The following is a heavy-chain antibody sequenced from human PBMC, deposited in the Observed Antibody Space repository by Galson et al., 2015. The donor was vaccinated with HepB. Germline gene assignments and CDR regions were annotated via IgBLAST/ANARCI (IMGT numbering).Heavy chain of an antibody. CDR1: GFTLISHD. V-gene: IGHV3-13*04. CDR2: IGIAGDI. Sequence: SLRLSCAGSGFTLISHDMHWVRQATGKGLEWVSGIGIAGDIYSLGSVKGRFTISRENAKNSLYLQMNSLRTEDTAVYYCARVFLNTFDIWGQGTMVTVSS. D-gene: IGHD2/OR15-2a*01. CDR3: ARVFLNTFDI. J-gene: IGHJ3*02.